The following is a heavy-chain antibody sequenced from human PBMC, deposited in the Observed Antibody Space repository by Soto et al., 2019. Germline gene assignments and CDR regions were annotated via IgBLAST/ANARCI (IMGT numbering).Heavy chain of an antibody. CDR3: ARDNRLWFGELKYYYYYGMDV. Sequence: GGSLRLSCAASGFTVSSNYMSWVRQAPGKGLEWVSVIYSGGSTYYADSVKGRFTISRDNSKNTLYLQMNSLRAEDTAVYYCARDNRLWFGELKYYYYYGMDVWGQGTTVTVSS. CDR2: IYSGGST. V-gene: IGHV3-53*01. D-gene: IGHD3-10*01. CDR1: GFTVSSNY. J-gene: IGHJ6*02.